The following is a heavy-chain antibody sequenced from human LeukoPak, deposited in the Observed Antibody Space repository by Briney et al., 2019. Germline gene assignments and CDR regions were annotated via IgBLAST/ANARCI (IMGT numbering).Heavy chain of an antibody. D-gene: IGHD2-8*01. CDR1: GFIVNSYV. V-gene: IGHV3-23*01. J-gene: IGHJ6*02. Sequence: TGGSLRLSCAASGFIVNSYVMSWVRQAPGKGLEWVSLIRGSGGSTYYADSVRARFTISRDNSKNTLYLQMNSLRAEDTAVYYCAKDMGYFTGMDVWGQGTTVTVSS. CDR2: IRGSGGST. CDR3: AKDMGYFTGMDV.